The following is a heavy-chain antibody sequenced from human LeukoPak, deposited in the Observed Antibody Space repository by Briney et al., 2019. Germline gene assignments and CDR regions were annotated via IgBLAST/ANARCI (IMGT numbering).Heavy chain of an antibody. Sequence: GESLKISCKGSGYSFTSYWISWVRQMPGKGLEWMGRVDPSDSYTNYSPSFQGHVTISADKSISTAYLQWSSLKASDTAMYYCARHEDSSSLYWGQGTLVTVSS. D-gene: IGHD6-13*01. CDR3: ARHEDSSSLY. V-gene: IGHV5-10-1*01. CDR2: VDPSDSYT. J-gene: IGHJ4*02. CDR1: GYSFTSYW.